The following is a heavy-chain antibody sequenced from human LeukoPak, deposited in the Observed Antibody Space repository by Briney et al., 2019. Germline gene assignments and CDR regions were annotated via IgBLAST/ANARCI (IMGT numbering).Heavy chain of an antibody. V-gene: IGHV1-2*02. CDR2: INPNSGGT. CDR1: GYTFTGYY. J-gene: IGHJ5*02. CDR3: ARDRSGWSVNWFDP. Sequence: ASVKVSCKASGYTFTGYYMHWVRQAPGQGLEWMGWINPNSGGTNYAQKFQGRVTMTGDTSISTAYMELSRLRSDDTAVYYCARDRSGWSVNWFDPWGQGTLVTVSS. D-gene: IGHD6-19*01.